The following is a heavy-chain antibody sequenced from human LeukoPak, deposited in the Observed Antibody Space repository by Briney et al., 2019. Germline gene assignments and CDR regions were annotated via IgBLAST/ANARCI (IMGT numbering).Heavy chain of an antibody. D-gene: IGHD3-22*01. J-gene: IGHJ4*02. Sequence: GGSLRLSCAASGLTFSTYAMSWVRQAPGKGLEWVSAISGSGSSTYYADSVKGRFTISKDNSKNSLYLQMNSLRAEDTAVHYCARGNSHERNPYYYDSSGYFDYWGQGTLVTVSS. V-gene: IGHV3-23*01. CDR1: GLTFSTYA. CDR3: ARGNSHERNPYYYDSSGYFDY. CDR2: ISGSGSST.